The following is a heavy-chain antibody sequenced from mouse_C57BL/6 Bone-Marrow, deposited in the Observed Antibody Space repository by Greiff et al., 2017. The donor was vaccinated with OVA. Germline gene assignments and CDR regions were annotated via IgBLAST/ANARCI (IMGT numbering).Heavy chain of an antibody. J-gene: IGHJ1*03. V-gene: IGHV1-81*01. Sequence: VQLQQSGAELARPGASVKLSCKASGYTFTSYGISWVKQRTGQGLEWIGEIYPRSGNTYYNEKFKGKATLTADKSSSTAYMELRSLTSEDSAVYFCARDGYWTYWYFDVWGTGTTVTVSS. D-gene: IGHD2-3*01. CDR3: ARDGYWTYWYFDV. CDR2: IYPRSGNT. CDR1: GYTFTSYG.